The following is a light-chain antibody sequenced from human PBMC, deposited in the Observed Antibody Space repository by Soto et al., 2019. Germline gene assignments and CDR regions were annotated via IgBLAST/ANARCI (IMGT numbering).Light chain of an antibody. CDR1: QSVSGN. J-gene: IGKJ1*01. CDR3: QQYNNWPRT. Sequence: EIVMTQSPATLSVSPGERATLSCRASQSVSGNLAWYQQKPGRATRLLIYGASTRATGIPAGFSGSGSGTEFTLTISSLQSEDFAVYYCQQYNNWPRTFGQGTKVEIK. CDR2: GAS. V-gene: IGKV3-15*01.